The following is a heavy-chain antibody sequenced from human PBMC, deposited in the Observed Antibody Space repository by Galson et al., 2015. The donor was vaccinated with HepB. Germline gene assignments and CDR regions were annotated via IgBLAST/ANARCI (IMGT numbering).Heavy chain of an antibody. Sequence: SLRLSCAASGFTFSSYGMHWVRQAPGKGLEWVAVISYDGSNKYYADSVKGRFTISRDNSKNTLYLQMNSLRAEDTAVYYCAKGVSPRGYPIDYWGQGTLVTVSS. J-gene: IGHJ4*02. CDR1: GFTFSSYG. V-gene: IGHV3-30*18. D-gene: IGHD3-22*01. CDR3: AKGVSPRGYPIDY. CDR2: ISYDGSNK.